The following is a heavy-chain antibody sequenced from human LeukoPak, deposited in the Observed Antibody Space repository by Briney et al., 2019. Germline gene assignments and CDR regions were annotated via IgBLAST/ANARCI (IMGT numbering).Heavy chain of an antibody. Sequence: ASVTVSCKASGYTFTSYYMHWVRQAPGQGLEWMGIINPSGGSTSYAQKFQGRVTMTRDTSTSTVYMELSSLRSEDTAVYYCARVDTAMALDYWGQGTLVTVSS. D-gene: IGHD5-18*01. CDR2: INPSGGST. CDR3: ARVDTAMALDY. V-gene: IGHV1-46*01. CDR1: GYTFTSYY. J-gene: IGHJ4*02.